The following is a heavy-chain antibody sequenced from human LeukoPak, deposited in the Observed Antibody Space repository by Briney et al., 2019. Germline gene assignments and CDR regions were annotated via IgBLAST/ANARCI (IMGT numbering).Heavy chain of an antibody. CDR1: GFTFDDYT. CDR2: ISWDGVST. CDR3: AKDGGSGATRPIDF. J-gene: IGHJ4*02. D-gene: IGHD1-26*01. Sequence: GGSLRLSCAASGFTFDDYTMHWVGQAPGKGLEWVSLISWDGVSTYYADSVKGRFTISRDNSKNSLYLQLNSLRTEDTAFYYCAKDGGSGATRPIDFWGQGTLVTVSS. V-gene: IGHV3-43*01.